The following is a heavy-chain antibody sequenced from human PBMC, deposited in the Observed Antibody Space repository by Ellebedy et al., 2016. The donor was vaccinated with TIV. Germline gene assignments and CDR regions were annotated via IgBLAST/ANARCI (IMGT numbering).Heavy chain of an antibody. CDR3: ARQASLMATAEY. D-gene: IGHD5-24*01. CDR2: IYYSGST. J-gene: IGHJ4*02. Sequence: SETLSLTXTVSGGSISSGGYYWSWIRQHPGKGLEWIGSIYYSGSTYYNPSLKSRVTISVDTSKNQFSLKLSSVTAADTAVYYCARQASLMATAEYWGQGTLVTVSS. CDR1: GGSISSGGYY. V-gene: IGHV4-39*01.